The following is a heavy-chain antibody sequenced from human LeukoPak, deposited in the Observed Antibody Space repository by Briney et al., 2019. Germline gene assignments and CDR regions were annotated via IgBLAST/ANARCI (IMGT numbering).Heavy chain of an antibody. Sequence: SETLSLTCTVSGGSISSGSYYWSWIRQPAGKGLEWIGRFYTTGSTNYNPSLKSRVTISVDTSKNQFSLKLSSVTAADTAVYYCARDPVGNSELDYWGQGTLVTVSS. CDR2: FYTTGST. J-gene: IGHJ4*02. CDR1: GGSISSGSYY. D-gene: IGHD4-23*01. CDR3: ARDPVGNSELDY. V-gene: IGHV4-61*02.